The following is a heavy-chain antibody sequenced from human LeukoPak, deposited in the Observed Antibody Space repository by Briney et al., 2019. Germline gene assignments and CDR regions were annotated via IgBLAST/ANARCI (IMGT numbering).Heavy chain of an antibody. CDR1: GFAFSNYW. J-gene: IGHJ4*02. V-gene: IGHV3-74*01. D-gene: IGHD5-24*01. Sequence: GGSLRLSCAASGFAFSNYWMHWVRQVPGKGLVWVSRITRDGSYANYADSVKGRFTFSRDNARNTLYLQMNSLRAEDTAVYYCARDGDGYNFDFWGQGALVTVYS. CDR3: ARDGDGYNFDF. CDR2: ITRDGSYA.